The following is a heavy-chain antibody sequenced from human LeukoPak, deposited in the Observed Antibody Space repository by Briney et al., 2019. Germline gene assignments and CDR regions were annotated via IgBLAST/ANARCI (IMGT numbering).Heavy chain of an antibody. J-gene: IGHJ4*02. V-gene: IGHV3-48*03. CDR1: GFTFSSYE. CDR2: ISSSGSTI. Sequence: GGSLRLSCAASGFTFSSYEMNWVRQAPGKGLEWVSYISSSGSTIYYADSVKGRFTISRDNAKNSLYLQMNSLRAEDTAVYYCARDRSFGSTGTTVIDYWGQGTLVTVSS. CDR3: ARDRSFGSTGTTVIDY. D-gene: IGHD1-1*01.